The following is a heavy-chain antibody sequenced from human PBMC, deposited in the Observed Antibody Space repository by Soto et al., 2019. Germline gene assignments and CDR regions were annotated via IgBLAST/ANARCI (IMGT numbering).Heavy chain of an antibody. CDR2: IYYSRFT. D-gene: IGHD2-15*01. V-gene: IGHV4-30-4*08. J-gene: IGHJ4*02. CDR3: ARARGARYFDY. CDR1: GGSISSGGYY. Sequence: SETVSLTCTVSGGSISSGGYYWSWIRLHPGKGLEWIGYIYYSRFTYYNPSLKSRLTISVDTSKNQFSLKLSSVTAADTAVYYCARARGARYFDYWGQGTLVTVAS.